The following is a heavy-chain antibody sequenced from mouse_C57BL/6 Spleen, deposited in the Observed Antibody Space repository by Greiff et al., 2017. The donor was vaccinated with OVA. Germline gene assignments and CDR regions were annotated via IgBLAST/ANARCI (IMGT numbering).Heavy chain of an antibody. CDR1: GYTLTSYW. Sequence: QVQLQQPGAELVKPGDSVKLSCKASGYTLTSYWMQWVNQRPGKGLEWIGEIAPSDSYTNYNQKFKGKATLTVDTYSSTAYIQLSSLTSEDTAVYYCAKGIYYGNASYWYFDVWGTGTTVTVSS. CDR3: AKGIYYGNASYWYFDV. J-gene: IGHJ1*03. CDR2: IAPSDSYT. V-gene: IGHV1-50*01. D-gene: IGHD2-1*01.